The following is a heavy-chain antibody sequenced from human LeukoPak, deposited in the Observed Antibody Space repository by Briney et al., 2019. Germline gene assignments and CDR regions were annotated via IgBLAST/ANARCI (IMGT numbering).Heavy chain of an antibody. Sequence: GGSLRLSCAASGFSFSNYGMNWVRQAPGKGLEWVSSISSSSSYIYYADSVKGRFTISRDNAKNSLYLQMSSLRAEDTAVYYCARDRDSSWYDAFDIWGQGTMVTVSS. CDR2: ISSSSSYI. CDR1: GFSFSNYG. D-gene: IGHD6-13*01. V-gene: IGHV3-21*01. CDR3: ARDRDSSWYDAFDI. J-gene: IGHJ3*02.